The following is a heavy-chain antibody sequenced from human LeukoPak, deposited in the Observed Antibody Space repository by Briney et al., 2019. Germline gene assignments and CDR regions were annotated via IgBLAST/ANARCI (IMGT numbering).Heavy chain of an antibody. J-gene: IGHJ4*02. CDR3: AKDRTDYYFDY. CDR2: ISSDGRNE. CDR1: GFTFSSYG. V-gene: IGHV3-30*18. Sequence: PGRSLRLSCAASGFTFSSYGMHWVRQASGKGLEWVAVISSDGRNEYYADSVKGRFTISRDNSKNTLYLQMSSLRGEDTAVYYCAKDRTDYYFDYWSQGTLVTVSS.